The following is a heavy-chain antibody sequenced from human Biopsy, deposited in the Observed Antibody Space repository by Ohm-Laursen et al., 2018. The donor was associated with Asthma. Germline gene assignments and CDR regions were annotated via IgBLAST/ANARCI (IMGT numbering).Heavy chain of an antibody. V-gene: IGHV4-59*01. CDR3: ARATSTWSQSGPHYFDH. D-gene: IGHD6-13*01. J-gene: IGHJ4*02. CDR2: VYSTGST. Sequence: SETLSLTCTVSGGSISSYYWSWIRQPPGKGLEWIGYVYSTGSTRYNPSLKSRVTISVDTSINQVSLRLSSVTAADTAMYYCARATSTWSQSGPHYFDHWGQGALVTVSS. CDR1: GGSISSYY.